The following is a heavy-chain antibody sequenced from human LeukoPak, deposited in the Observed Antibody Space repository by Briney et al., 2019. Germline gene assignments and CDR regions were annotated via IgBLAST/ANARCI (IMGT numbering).Heavy chain of an antibody. V-gene: IGHV4-34*01. Sequence: SETLSLTCAVYGESFSGYYWSWIRQPPGKGLEWIGEINHSGSTNYNPSLKSRVTISVDTSKNQFSLKLSSVTAADTAVYYCARGTPPLRYDFWSGYPNYFDYWGQGTLVTVSS. CDR3: ARGTPPLRYDFWSGYPNYFDY. CDR2: INHSGST. D-gene: IGHD3-3*01. CDR1: GESFSGYY. J-gene: IGHJ4*02.